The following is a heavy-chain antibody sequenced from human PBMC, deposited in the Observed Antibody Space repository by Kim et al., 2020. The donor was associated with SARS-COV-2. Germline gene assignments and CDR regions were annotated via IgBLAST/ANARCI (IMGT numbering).Heavy chain of an antibody. CDR1: GLTFTSFW. CDR2: INQHGSET. J-gene: IGHJ4*02. CDR3: ARDAWAQGWTDGFDY. V-gene: IGHV3-7*01. D-gene: IGHD1-26*01. Sequence: GGSLRLSCAASGLTFTSFWMSWVRQAPGKGLEWVANINQHGSETKYVDSVKGRFTISRDNAKDSVYLQMNNLRAEDRAVYYCARDAWAQGWTDGFDYWGQGTLVTVSS.